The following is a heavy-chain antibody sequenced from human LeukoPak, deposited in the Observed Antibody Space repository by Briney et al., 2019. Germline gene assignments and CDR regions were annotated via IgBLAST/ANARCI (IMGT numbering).Heavy chain of an antibody. Sequence: PGGSLRLSCAASGVTFSSYSMNWVRQAPGKGLEWVSVIYSDGSTYYADSVKGRFTISRDNSKNTVYLQMNSLRAEDTAVYYCARDPGYDYGYDYWGQGTLVTVSS. CDR2: IYSDGST. D-gene: IGHD5-18*01. V-gene: IGHV3-66*01. CDR1: GVTFSSYS. J-gene: IGHJ4*02. CDR3: ARDPGYDYGYDY.